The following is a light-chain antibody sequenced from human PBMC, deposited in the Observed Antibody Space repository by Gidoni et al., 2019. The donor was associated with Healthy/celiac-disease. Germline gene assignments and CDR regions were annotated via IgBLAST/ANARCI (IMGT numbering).Light chain of an antibody. CDR1: QSISSY. V-gene: IGKV1-39*01. J-gene: IGKJ2*01. CDR3: QQSYSTPLST. Sequence: DIQMTQSPSSLSASVGDRVTITCPASQSISSYLNWYQQKPGKAPKLLIYAASSLQSGVPSRFSGSGSGTDFTLTISSLQPEDFATYYCQQSYSTPLSTFGQGTKLEIK. CDR2: AAS.